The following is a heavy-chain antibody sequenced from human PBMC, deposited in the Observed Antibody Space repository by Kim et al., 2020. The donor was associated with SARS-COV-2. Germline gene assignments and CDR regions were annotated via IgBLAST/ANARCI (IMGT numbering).Heavy chain of an antibody. CDR3: ARDFYYYDSSGYYSPRHYYYGMDV. V-gene: IGHV1-2*06. J-gene: IGHJ6*02. D-gene: IGHD3-22*01. CDR1: GYTFTGYY. Sequence: ASVKVSCKASGYTFTGYYMHWVRQAPGQGLEWMGRINPNSGGTNYAQKFQGRVTMTRDTSISTAYMELSRLRSDDTAVYYCARDFYYYDSSGYYSPRHYYYGMDVWGQGTTVTVSS. CDR2: INPNSGGT.